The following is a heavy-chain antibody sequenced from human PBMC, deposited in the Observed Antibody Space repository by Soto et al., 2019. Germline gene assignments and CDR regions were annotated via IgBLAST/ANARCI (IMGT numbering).Heavy chain of an antibody. CDR3: ARDDSFAFDI. Sequence: EVQLVESGGGLVQPGGSLRLSCAASGFTFTSYSMNWVRQAPGKGLEWVSYIRGTTNYAYSVKGRFTISRDNARSSLYLQMNSLRDDDTAVYYCARDDSFAFDIWGQGTMVTVSS. D-gene: IGHD2-21*01. CDR1: GFTFTSYS. V-gene: IGHV3-48*02. J-gene: IGHJ3*02. CDR2: IRGTT.